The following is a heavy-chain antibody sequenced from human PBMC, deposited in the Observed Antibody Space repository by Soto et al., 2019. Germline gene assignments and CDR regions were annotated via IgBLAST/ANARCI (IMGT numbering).Heavy chain of an antibody. V-gene: IGHV3-7*05. CDR3: ARELYYDSSGYYGYYFDY. Sequence: GGSLRLSCAASGFTFSSYWMSGVRQAPGKGLEWVANIKQDGSEKYYVDSVKGRFTISRDNAKNSLYLQMNSLRAEDTAVYYCARELYYDSSGYYGYYFDYWGQGTLVTVSS. CDR2: IKQDGSEK. CDR1: GFTFSSYW. D-gene: IGHD3-22*01. J-gene: IGHJ4*02.